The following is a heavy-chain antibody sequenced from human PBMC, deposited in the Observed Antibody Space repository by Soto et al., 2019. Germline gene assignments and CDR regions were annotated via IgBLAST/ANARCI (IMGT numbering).Heavy chain of an antibody. Sequence: PGGSLRLSCAASGFTFSDYYMSWIRQAPGKGLEWVSYISSSGSTIYYADSVKGRFTISRDNAKNSLYLQMNSLRAEDTAVYYCARYIAVADYYYYYGMDVWGQGTTVTVSS. CDR2: ISSSGSTI. CDR1: GFTFSDYY. J-gene: IGHJ6*02. D-gene: IGHD6-19*01. CDR3: ARYIAVADYYYYYGMDV. V-gene: IGHV3-11*01.